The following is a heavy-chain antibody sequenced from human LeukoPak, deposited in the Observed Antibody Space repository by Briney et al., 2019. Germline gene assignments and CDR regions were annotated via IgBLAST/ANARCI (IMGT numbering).Heavy chain of an antibody. V-gene: IGHV4-39*01. Sequence: PSETLSLTCTVSGGSISSYYWGWIRQPPGKGLEWIGSIYYSGSTYYNPSLKSRVTISVDTSKNQFSLKLSSVTAADTAVYYCASAGSPRRIVGATGAFDIWGQGTMVTVSS. D-gene: IGHD1-26*01. J-gene: IGHJ3*02. CDR1: GGSISSYY. CDR2: IYYSGST. CDR3: ASAGSPRRIVGATGAFDI.